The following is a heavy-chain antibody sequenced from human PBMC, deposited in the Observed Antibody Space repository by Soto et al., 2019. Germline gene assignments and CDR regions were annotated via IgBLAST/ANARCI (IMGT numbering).Heavy chain of an antibody. V-gene: IGHV3-74*01. CDR2: MNEDGGTT. CDR3: ASDLSGRADV. Sequence: TGGSLRLSCAASGFTFSSYWMHWVRQAPGKGLVWVSRMNEDGGTTDYADSVKGRFTISRDSAKNTLYLQMNSLRVEDTAVYYCASDLSGRADVWGQGTTVTVSS. D-gene: IGHD3-10*01. CDR1: GFTFSSYW. J-gene: IGHJ6*02.